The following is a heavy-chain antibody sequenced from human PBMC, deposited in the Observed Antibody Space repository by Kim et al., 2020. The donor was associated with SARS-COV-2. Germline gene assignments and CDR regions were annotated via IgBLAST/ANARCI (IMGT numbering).Heavy chain of an antibody. CDR2: IYHSGST. D-gene: IGHD3-22*01. CDR3: ARSYYDSSGYYFPFDY. Sequence: SETLSLTCTVSGYSISSGYYWGWIRQPPGKGLEWIGSIYHSGSTYYNPSLKSRVTISVDTSKNQFSLKLSSVTAADTAVYYCARSYYDSSGYYFPFDYWGQGTLVTVSS. V-gene: IGHV4-38-2*02. CDR1: GYSISSGYY. J-gene: IGHJ4*02.